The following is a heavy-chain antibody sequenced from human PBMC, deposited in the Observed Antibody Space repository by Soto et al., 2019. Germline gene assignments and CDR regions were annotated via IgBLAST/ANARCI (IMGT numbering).Heavy chain of an antibody. CDR1: GYSFSNYN. CDR2: ISGYNGNT. J-gene: IGHJ3*02. D-gene: IGHD3-16*01. CDR3: ARDKVWGGFDI. Sequence: ASVKVSCKSSGYSFSNYNFCWVRQAPGQGLEWLGWISGYNGNTNYAQKLQGRVTMTTDSFTSTAYMELGSLRSDDTAVYYCARDKVWGGFDIWGQGTMVTVSS. V-gene: IGHV1-18*01.